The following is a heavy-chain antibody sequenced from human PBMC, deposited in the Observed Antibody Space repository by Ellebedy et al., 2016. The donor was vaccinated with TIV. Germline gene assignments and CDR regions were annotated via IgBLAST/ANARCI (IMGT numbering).Heavy chain of an antibody. J-gene: IGHJ3*02. CDR3: ARNYCGDDCFAFDI. CDR1: GGSISSYY. Sequence: MPSETLSLTCTVSGGSISSYYWSWIRQPPGKGLEWIGYSHYSGSTKSNPSLKSRVIISVDTSKNQFSLKLSSVTAADTAVYYCARNYCGDDCFAFDIWGQGTMVTVSS. CDR2: SHYSGST. V-gene: IGHV4-59*08. D-gene: IGHD2-21*02.